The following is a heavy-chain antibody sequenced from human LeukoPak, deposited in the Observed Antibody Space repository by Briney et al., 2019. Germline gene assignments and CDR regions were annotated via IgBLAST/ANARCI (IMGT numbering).Heavy chain of an antibody. D-gene: IGHD3-3*01. CDR2: IYTSGST. J-gene: IGHJ5*02. CDR3: AREYDFWSGYYPKYNWFDP. Sequence: SETLSLTCTVSGGSISSSSYYWGWIRQPAGTGLEWIGRIYTSGSTNYNPSLKSRVTMSVDTSKNQFSLKLSSVTAADTAVYYCAREYDFWSGYYPKYNWFDPWGQGTLVTVSS. V-gene: IGHV4-61*02. CDR1: GGSISSSSYY.